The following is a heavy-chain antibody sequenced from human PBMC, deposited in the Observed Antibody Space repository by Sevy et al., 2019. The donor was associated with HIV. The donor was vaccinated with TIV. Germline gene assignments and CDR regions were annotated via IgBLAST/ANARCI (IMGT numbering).Heavy chain of an antibody. CDR2: MTSSGSYI. J-gene: IGHJ4*02. CDR3: VRDGWNY. Sequence: GGCLRLSCAASGFTFSTSTMNWVRQAPGKGLEWVSLMTSSGSYILYADSVKGRFTISRDNAKNSVFLQLNSLRVEYTAVYYCVRDGWNYWGQGTLVTVSS. D-gene: IGHD2-15*01. V-gene: IGHV3-21*01. CDR1: GFTFSTST.